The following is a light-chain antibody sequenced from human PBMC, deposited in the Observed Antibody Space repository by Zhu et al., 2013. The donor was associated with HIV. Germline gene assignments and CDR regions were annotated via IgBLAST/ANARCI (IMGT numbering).Light chain of an antibody. CDR1: QSVSRSY. J-gene: IGKJ4*01. CDR2: DAS. V-gene: IGKV3-11*01. CDR3: QQRSNWPPGLT. Sequence: EVVLTQSPGTLSLSPGERATLSCRASQSVSRSYLAWYQQKPGQAPRLLIYDASNRATGIPARFSGSGSGTDFTLTISSLEPEDFAVYYCQQRSNWPPGLTFGGGTKVEIK.